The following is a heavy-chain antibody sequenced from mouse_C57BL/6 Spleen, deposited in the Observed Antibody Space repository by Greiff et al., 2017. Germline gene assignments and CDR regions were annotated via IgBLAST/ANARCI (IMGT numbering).Heavy chain of an antibody. V-gene: IGHV5-4*01. CDR1: GFTFSSYA. CDR2: ISDGGSYT. J-gene: IGHJ4*01. D-gene: IGHD2-2*01. Sequence: VQLKESGGGLVKPGGSLKLSCAASGFTFSSYAMSWVRQTPEKRLEWVATISDGGSYTYYPDNVKGRFTISRDNAKNNLYLQMSHLKSEDTAVYYCARDRGYGYDGAMDYWGQGTSVTVSS. CDR3: ARDRGYGYDGAMDY.